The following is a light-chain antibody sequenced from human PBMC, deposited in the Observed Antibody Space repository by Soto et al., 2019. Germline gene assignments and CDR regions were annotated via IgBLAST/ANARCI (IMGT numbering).Light chain of an antibody. J-gene: IGKJ1*01. Sequence: DIQITQSPSTLSASVGDRVTITCRASQRISSWLAWYQQKPGKAPKLLIYKASSLESGVPSRFSGSGSGTEFTLTISSLQPDDFATYYCQQYNSYSWTFGQGTKVDIK. CDR2: KAS. CDR1: QRISSW. V-gene: IGKV1-5*03. CDR3: QQYNSYSWT.